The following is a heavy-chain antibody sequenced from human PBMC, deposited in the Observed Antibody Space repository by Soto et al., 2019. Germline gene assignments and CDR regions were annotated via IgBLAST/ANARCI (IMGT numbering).Heavy chain of an antibody. V-gene: IGHV3-49*02. D-gene: IGHD3-16*01. CDR3: TSALTSTFFYYGMDV. Sequence: QAPGKGLEWVGFIRRKASGGTSDYAASVKGRFTISRDDSKDIAYLQMTSLNTEDTAVYYCTSALTSTFFYYGMDVWGQGTMVTVSS. J-gene: IGHJ6*02. CDR2: IRRKASGGTS.